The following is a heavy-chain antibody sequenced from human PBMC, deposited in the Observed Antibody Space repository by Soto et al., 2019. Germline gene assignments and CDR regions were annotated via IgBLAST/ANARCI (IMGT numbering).Heavy chain of an antibody. Sequence: GGSLRLSCAATGFTVSSNYMSWVRQAPGKGLEWVSVIFGGGSTYYADSVKGRFTISRDNSKNTLYLQMNSLRGEDTAVYYCAREAGPLDYWGQGTPVTVSS. CDR3: AREAGPLDY. CDR1: GFTVSSNY. J-gene: IGHJ4*02. V-gene: IGHV3-53*01. CDR2: IFGGGST.